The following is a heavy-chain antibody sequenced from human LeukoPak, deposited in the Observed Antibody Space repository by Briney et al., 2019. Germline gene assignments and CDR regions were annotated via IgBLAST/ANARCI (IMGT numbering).Heavy chain of an antibody. D-gene: IGHD3-22*01. V-gene: IGHV3-66*01. CDR1: GFTFSDYY. CDR2: IYSGGST. J-gene: IGHJ3*02. Sequence: PGGSLRLSCAASGFTFSDYYMSWVRQAPGKGLEWVSVIYSGGSTYYADSVKGRFTISRDNSKNTLYLQMNSLRAEDTAVYYCARAARQAHETYYYDSSGYPPRLRAFDIWGQGTMVTVSS. CDR3: ARAARQAHETYYYDSSGYPPRLRAFDI.